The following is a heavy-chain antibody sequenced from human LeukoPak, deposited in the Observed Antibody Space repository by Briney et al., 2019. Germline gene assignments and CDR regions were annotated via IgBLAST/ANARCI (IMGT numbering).Heavy chain of an antibody. V-gene: IGHV3-21*01. CDR1: GFTFSSYS. Sequence: GGSLRLSCAASGFTFSSYSMNWVRQAPGKGLEWVSSISSSSSYIYYADSVKGRFTISRDNAKNSLYLQMNSLRAGDTAVYYCAGETDDFWSGYYKASFDYWGQGTLVTVSS. CDR3: AGETDDFWSGYYKASFDY. CDR2: ISSSSSYI. J-gene: IGHJ4*02. D-gene: IGHD3-3*01.